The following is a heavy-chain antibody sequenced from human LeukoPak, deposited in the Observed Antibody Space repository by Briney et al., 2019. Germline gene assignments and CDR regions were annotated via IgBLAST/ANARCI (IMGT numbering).Heavy chain of an antibody. CDR3: ARVLGQQRLDY. J-gene: IGHJ4*02. V-gene: IGHV3-72*01. Sequence: GGSLRLSCAASGFTFSDHYMDWVRQAPGKGLEWVGRTRNKANSYTTEYAASVKGRFTISRDESKNSLYLQMNSLKTEDTAVYYCARVLGQQRLDYWGQGTLVTVSS. D-gene: IGHD6-13*01. CDR1: GFTFSDHY. CDR2: TRNKANSYTT.